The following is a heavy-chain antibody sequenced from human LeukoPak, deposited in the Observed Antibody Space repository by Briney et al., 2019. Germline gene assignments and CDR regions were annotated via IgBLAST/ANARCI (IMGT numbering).Heavy chain of an antibody. V-gene: IGHV3-64*02. CDR3: ARVGSWDAFDI. Sequence: GGSLRLSCAASGFTFSNYPMRWVRQAPGKGPEYVSAITSDGGRTFYADSVKGRFTISRDNSANTLYLQMGSLRAEDMAVYYCARVGSWDAFDIWGQGTMVAVSS. D-gene: IGHD1-26*01. CDR1: GFTFSNYP. J-gene: IGHJ3*02. CDR2: ITSDGGRT.